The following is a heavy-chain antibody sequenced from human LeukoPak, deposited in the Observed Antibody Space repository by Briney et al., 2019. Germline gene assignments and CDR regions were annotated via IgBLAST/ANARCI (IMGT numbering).Heavy chain of an antibody. CDR2: IYWYDDK. V-gene: IGHV2-5*01. CDR3: ALRPKAGLNWFDP. CDR1: GFSLTTRGLG. J-gene: IGHJ5*02. Sequence: SGPTLVKPPQTLTLTCTFSGFSLTTRGLGVGWIRQPPGEALEWLALIYWYDDKRYSPSLKTRLTITKDTSKNPVVLTMTHMDPVDTATYYCALRPKAGLNWFDPWGQGTLVTVSS.